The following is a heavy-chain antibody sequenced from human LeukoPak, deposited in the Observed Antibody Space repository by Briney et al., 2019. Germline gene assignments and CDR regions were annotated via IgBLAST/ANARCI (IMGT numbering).Heavy chain of an antibody. J-gene: IGHJ6*03. V-gene: IGHV1-69*13. CDR3: ARGVRYFDWLSAPYYYYYYMDV. D-gene: IGHD3-9*01. CDR2: IIPIFGTA. CDR1: GGTFSSYA. Sequence: SVKVSCKASGGTFSSYAISWVRQASGQGLEWMGGIIPIFGTANYAQKFQGRVTITADESTSTAYMELSSLRSEDTAVYYCARGVRYFDWLSAPYYYYYYMDVWGKGTTVTISS.